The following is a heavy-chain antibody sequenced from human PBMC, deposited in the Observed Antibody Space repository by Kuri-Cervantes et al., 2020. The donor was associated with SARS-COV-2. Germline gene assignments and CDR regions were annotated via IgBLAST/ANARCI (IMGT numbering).Heavy chain of an antibody. J-gene: IGHJ4*02. Sequence: GESLKISCAASGFTFSSYSMNWVRQAPGKGLEWVSSISSSSYISYADSVKGRFIISRDNAKNMLFLQMDSLRAEDTAVYYCVRDGDHWNFDYWGQGTLVTVSS. CDR1: GFTFSSYS. V-gene: IGHV3-21*01. CDR2: ISSSSYI. CDR3: VRDGDHWNFDY. D-gene: IGHD2-21*01.